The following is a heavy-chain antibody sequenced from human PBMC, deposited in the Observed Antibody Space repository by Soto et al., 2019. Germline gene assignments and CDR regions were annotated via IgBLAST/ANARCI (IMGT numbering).Heavy chain of an antibody. V-gene: IGHV4-39*01. CDR1: GGSISSGTYH. CDR2: IYYSGST. D-gene: IGHD1-26*01. CDR3: ARHQWGAYANRRGLDV. J-gene: IGHJ6*02. Sequence: SETLSLTCTVSGGSISSGTYHCSWIRHHPGKGLEWIGYIYYSGSTYYNPSLKSRVTISVDTSENQFSLKLTSVTAADTAVYYCARHQWGAYANRRGLDVWGQGTTVTVSS.